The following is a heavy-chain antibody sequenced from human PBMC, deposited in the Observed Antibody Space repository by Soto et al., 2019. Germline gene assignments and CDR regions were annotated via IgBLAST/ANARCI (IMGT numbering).Heavy chain of an antibody. CDR1: GGSVSSGNYY. Sequence: SETLSLTCTVSGGSVSSGNYYWSWIRQPPGKGLEWIGYFYYTGSINYNPSLKSRVTISIDASKNQFSLRLSSVTAADTAVYFCARSMFYSDGSNYSPFDYWGQGTLVTVSS. D-gene: IGHD3-22*01. J-gene: IGHJ4*02. CDR3: ARSMFYSDGSNYSPFDY. V-gene: IGHV4-61*01. CDR2: FYYTGSI.